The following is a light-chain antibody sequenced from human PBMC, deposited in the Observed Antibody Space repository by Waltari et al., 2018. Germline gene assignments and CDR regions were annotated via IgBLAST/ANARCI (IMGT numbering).Light chain of an antibody. Sequence: EIVLTQSPGTLSLSPGQGATLSCRASQSVPASYLAWYQQRPGQPPRLVIYAASSRATGIPDRFSGYGSGTDFTLTITRLEVEDFAVYYCQQYDTSPWTFGQGTKLEIK. CDR1: QSVPASY. CDR3: QQYDTSPWT. V-gene: IGKV3-20*01. CDR2: AAS. J-gene: IGKJ1*01.